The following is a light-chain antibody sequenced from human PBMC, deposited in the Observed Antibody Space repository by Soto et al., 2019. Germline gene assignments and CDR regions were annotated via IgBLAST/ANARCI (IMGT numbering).Light chain of an antibody. Sequence: DIQVTQSPSTLSASVGDRVTITCRASQSISGWLAWYQQKPGKAPNLLIYKASTLESGVPSRFSGSGSATEFTLTIIGLQPDDFATYYCQQYNNYGSWTFGQGTKVEIK. J-gene: IGKJ1*01. CDR1: QSISGW. CDR2: KAS. CDR3: QQYNNYGSWT. V-gene: IGKV1-5*03.